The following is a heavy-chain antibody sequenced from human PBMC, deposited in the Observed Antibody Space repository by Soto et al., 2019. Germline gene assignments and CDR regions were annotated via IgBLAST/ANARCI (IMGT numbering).Heavy chain of an antibody. J-gene: IGHJ6*03. D-gene: IGHD2-2*01. CDR2: ISSSSSTI. CDR1: GFTFSSYS. CDR3: ARLPYYYYYYMDV. Sequence: VQLVESGGGLVQPGGSLRLSCAASGFTFSSYSMNWVRQAPGKGLEWVSYISSSSSTIYYADSVKGRFTISRDNAKNSLYLQMNSLRAEDTAVYYCARLPYYYYYYMDVWGKGTTVTVSS. V-gene: IGHV3-48*01.